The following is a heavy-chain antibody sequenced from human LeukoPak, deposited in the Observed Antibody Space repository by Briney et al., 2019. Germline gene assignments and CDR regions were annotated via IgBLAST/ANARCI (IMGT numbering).Heavy chain of an antibody. CDR3: ARPQAKDDASDI. Sequence: SETLSLTCAVYGGSFSGYYWSWIRQPPGKGLEWIGEINHSGSTNYNPSLKSRVTISVDTSKNQFSLKLSSVTAADTAVYYCARPQAKDDASDIWGQGTMVTVSS. CDR2: INHSGST. CDR1: GGSFSGYY. V-gene: IGHV4-34*01. J-gene: IGHJ3*02.